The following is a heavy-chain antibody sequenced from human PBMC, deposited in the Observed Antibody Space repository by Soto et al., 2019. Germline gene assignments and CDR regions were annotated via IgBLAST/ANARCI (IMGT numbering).Heavy chain of an antibody. CDR1: GYTFTSYD. J-gene: IGHJ6*03. V-gene: IGHV1-8*01. CDR2: MNPNSGNT. D-gene: IGHD3-3*01. CDR3: ARRAGIDDFWSGYYNYYYYYMDV. Sequence: ASVKVSCKASGYTFTSYDINWVRQATGQGLEWMGWMNPNSGNTGYAQKFQGRVTMTRNTSISKAYMELSSLRSEDSDVHYYARRAGIDDFWSGYYNYYYYYMDVWGKGTTVTVSS.